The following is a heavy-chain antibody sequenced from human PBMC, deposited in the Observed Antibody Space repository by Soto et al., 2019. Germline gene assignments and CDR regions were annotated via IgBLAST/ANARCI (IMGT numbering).Heavy chain of an antibody. Sequence: SLRLSYAASGFTFEDYAMHWVRQAPGKGLEWVSGISWNSGSIGYADSVKGRFTISRDNAKNSLYLQMNSLRAEDTALYYCAKAKGVAVADDYWGQGTLVTVSS. D-gene: IGHD6-13*01. CDR3: AKAKGVAVADDY. J-gene: IGHJ4*02. CDR1: GFTFEDYA. CDR2: ISWNSGSI. V-gene: IGHV3-9*01.